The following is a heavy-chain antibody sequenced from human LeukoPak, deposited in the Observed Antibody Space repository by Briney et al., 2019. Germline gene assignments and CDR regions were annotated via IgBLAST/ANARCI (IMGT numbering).Heavy chain of an antibody. V-gene: IGHV3-74*01. J-gene: IGHJ3*02. Sequence: PGGSLRLSCAASGFTFSSYWMHWVRQVPGKGLVWVSRINSDGSSTSYADSVKGRFTISRDNAKNTLYVQMNGLRAEDTAVYYCSAGLGPCFYNWGRGTMVTVSS. CDR2: INSDGSST. CDR1: GFTFSSYW. D-gene: IGHD3-16*01. CDR3: SAGLGPCFYN.